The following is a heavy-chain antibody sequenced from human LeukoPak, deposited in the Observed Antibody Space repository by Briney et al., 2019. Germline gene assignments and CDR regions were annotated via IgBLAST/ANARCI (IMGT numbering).Heavy chain of an antibody. Sequence: SVKVSCKASGGTFSSYAISWVRQAPGQGLEWMGGIIPIFGTANYAQKFQGRVTMTTDTSTSTAYMELRSLRSDDTAVYYCARTVRDGYSAFDIWGQGTMVTVSS. CDR3: ARTVRDGYSAFDI. J-gene: IGHJ3*02. CDR2: IIPIFGTA. CDR1: GGTFSSYA. V-gene: IGHV1-69*05. D-gene: IGHD5-24*01.